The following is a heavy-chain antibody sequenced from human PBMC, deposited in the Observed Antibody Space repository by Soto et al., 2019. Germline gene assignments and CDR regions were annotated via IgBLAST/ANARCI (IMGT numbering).Heavy chain of an antibody. J-gene: IGHJ3*02. V-gene: IGHV5-51*01. D-gene: IGHD3-22*01. CDR1: GYSFTSYW. Sequence: GESLKISCKGSGYSFTSYWIGWVRQMPGKGLEWMGIIYPGDSDTRYGPSFQGQVTISADKSISTAYLQWSSLKASDTAMYYCARPITMIVVDTDAFDIWGQGTMVTVSS. CDR2: IYPGDSDT. CDR3: ARPITMIVVDTDAFDI.